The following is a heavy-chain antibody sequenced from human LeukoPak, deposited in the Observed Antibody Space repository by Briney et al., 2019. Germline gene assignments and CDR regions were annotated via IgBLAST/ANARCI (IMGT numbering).Heavy chain of an antibody. J-gene: IGHJ6*03. CDR2: IYYSGST. D-gene: IGHD4-23*01. Sequence: SETLSLTCTVSGASISSYYWSWIRQPPGKGLEWIGYIYYSGSTNYNPSLKSRVTISVDTSKNQFSLKLSSVTAADTAVYYCARVDNDYGGNSYYYYYYMDVWGKGTTVTVSS. CDR1: GASISSYY. V-gene: IGHV4-59*01. CDR3: ARVDNDYGGNSYYYYYYMDV.